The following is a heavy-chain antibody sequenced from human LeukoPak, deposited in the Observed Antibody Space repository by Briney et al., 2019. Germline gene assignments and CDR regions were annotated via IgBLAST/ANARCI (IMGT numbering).Heavy chain of an antibody. J-gene: IGHJ4*02. CDR2: IYSGGST. CDR1: GFTVSSNY. Sequence: QPGGSLRLSCAASGFTVSSNYMSWVRQAPGKGLEWVSVIYSGGSTYYADSVKGRFTISRDNSKNTLYLQMNSLRAEDTAVYYCARDSYGERQDYYDSSGYYPLFDYWGQGTLVTVSS. V-gene: IGHV3-53*01. CDR3: ARDSYGERQDYYDSSGYYPLFDY. D-gene: IGHD3-22*01.